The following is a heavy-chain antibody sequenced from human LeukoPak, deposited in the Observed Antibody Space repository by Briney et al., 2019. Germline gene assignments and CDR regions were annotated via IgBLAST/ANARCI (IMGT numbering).Heavy chain of an antibody. Sequence: GGSLRLSCAASGFTFSSYWMSWVRQAPGKGLEWVANIKQDGSEKYYVDSVKGRFTISRDNAKNSLYLQMNSLRAEDTAVYYCARAITIFGVVKGFDYWGQGTLVTVSS. J-gene: IGHJ4*02. CDR1: GFTFSSYW. D-gene: IGHD3-3*01. CDR3: ARAITIFGVVKGFDY. CDR2: IKQDGSEK. V-gene: IGHV3-7*01.